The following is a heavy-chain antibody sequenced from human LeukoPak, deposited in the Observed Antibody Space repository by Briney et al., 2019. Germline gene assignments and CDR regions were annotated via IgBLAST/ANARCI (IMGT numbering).Heavy chain of an antibody. D-gene: IGHD2-2*01. Sequence: GGSLRLSCAASGFNFSSYAMSWVRQIPGKGLEWVSAISGSGGSTYYADSVKGRFSISRDNSKNTLYLQLNSLRAEDTAVYYCAKEKVGYCSSTSCFDGYDYWGQGTLVTVSS. CDR1: GFNFSSYA. CDR3: AKEKVGYCSSTSCFDGYDY. V-gene: IGHV3-23*01. J-gene: IGHJ4*02. CDR2: ISGSGGST.